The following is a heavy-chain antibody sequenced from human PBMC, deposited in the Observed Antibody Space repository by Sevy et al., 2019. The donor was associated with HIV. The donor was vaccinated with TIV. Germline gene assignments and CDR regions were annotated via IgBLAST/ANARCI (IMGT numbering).Heavy chain of an antibody. V-gene: IGHV1-18*01. CDR3: ARAYCSGGSGYSLAY. CDR2: ISAHNGDT. CDR1: GYTFTSYR. J-gene: IGHJ4*02. Sequence: ASVKVSCKASGYTFTSYRVSWVRQAPGQGLEWMGWISAHNGDTHYAQKFQGRVTMTTDTPTRTAYMDLRSLRSDDTAVYYCARAYCSGGSGYSLAYWGQGTLVTVSS. D-gene: IGHD2-15*01.